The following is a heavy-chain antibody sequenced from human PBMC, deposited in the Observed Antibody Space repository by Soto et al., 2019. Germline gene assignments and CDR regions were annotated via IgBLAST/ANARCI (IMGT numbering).Heavy chain of an antibody. D-gene: IGHD3-10*01. CDR2: IYYSGST. V-gene: IGHV4-59*01. CDR3: ARLWFGESFYYYYGMDV. J-gene: IGHJ6*02. Sequence: SSETLSLTCTVSGGSISSYYWSWIRQPPGKGLEWIGYIYYSGSTNYNPSLKSRVTISVDTSKNQFSLKLSSVTAADTAVYYCARLWFGESFYYYYGMDVWGQGTTVTVSS. CDR1: GGSISSYY.